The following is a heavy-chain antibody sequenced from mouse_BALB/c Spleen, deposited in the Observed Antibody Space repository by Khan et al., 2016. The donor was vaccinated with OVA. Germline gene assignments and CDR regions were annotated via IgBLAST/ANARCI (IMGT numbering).Heavy chain of an antibody. CDR2: IWSDGST. CDR1: GFSLTNYG. Sequence: QVQLKESGPGLAAPSQSLSITCTISGFSLTNYGVHWIRQPPGKGLEWLVVIWSDGSTTYNPALQSRLTITKDNSQSQAFLKMNGLQTDATDIYFCARQPYYHYNIMDYWGQGTSGTVSS. J-gene: IGHJ4*01. CDR3: ARQPYYHYNIMDY. V-gene: IGHV2-6-1*01. D-gene: IGHD2-10*01.